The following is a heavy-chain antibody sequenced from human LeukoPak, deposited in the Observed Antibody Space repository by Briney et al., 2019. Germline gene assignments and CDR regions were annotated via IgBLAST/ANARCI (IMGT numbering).Heavy chain of an antibody. Sequence: APVKVSCKASGYTFTGYYMHWVRQAPGQGLEWMGWINPNSGGTNYAQKFQGRVTMTRDTSISTAYMELSRLRSDDTAVYYCASTHYCSGGSCLNNWFDPWGQGTLVTVPS. CDR2: INPNSGGT. CDR1: GYTFTGYY. D-gene: IGHD2-15*01. V-gene: IGHV1-2*02. CDR3: ASTHYCSGGSCLNNWFDP. J-gene: IGHJ5*02.